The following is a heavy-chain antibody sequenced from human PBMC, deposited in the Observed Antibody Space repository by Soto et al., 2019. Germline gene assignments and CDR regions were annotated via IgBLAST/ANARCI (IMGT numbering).Heavy chain of an antibody. CDR3: ARSIAVAGQEGDAFDI. CDR1: GYTFTSYY. V-gene: IGHV1-46*01. J-gene: IGHJ3*02. CDR2: INPSGGST. Sequence: ASVKVSCKASGYTFTSYYMHWVRQAPGQGLEWMGIINPSGGSTSYAQKFQGRVTMTRDTSTSTDYMELSSLRSEDTAVYYCARSIAVAGQEGDAFDIWGQGTMVTVSS. D-gene: IGHD6-19*01.